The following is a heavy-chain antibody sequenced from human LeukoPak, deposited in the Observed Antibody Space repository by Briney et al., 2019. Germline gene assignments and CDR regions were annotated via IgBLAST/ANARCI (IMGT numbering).Heavy chain of an antibody. J-gene: IGHJ6*02. CDR1: GYTFTSYG. V-gene: IGHV1-18*01. CDR2: ISAYNGNT. D-gene: IGHD3-9*01. Sequence: WASVKLSCKASGYTFTSYGISWVRQAPGQGLEWMGWISAYNGNTNYAQKLQGRVTMTTDTSTSTAYMELRSLRSDDTAVYYCARAYYDILTGPMAGYYYYGMDVWGQGTTVTVSS. CDR3: ARAYYDILTGPMAGYYYYGMDV.